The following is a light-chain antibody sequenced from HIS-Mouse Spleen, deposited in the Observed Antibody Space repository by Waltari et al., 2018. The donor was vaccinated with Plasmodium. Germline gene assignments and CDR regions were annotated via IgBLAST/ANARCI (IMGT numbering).Light chain of an antibody. CDR3: QQSYSTPPT. J-gene: IGKJ4*01. V-gene: IGKV1-39*01. Sequence: DIQMTQSPSSLSASVGDRVTITCRASQSISSYLNGYQQKPGKAPTHLIYAASSLQSGVPSRFSGSGSGTDFTLTISSLQPEDFATYYCQQSYSTPPTFGGGTKVEIK. CDR2: AAS. CDR1: QSISSY.